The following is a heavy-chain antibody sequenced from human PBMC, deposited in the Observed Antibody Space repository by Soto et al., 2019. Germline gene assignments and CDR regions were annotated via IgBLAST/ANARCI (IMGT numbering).Heavy chain of an antibody. CDR3: TRDSLQYKPIYYYYGMDV. J-gene: IGHJ6*02. V-gene: IGHV1-2*02. CDR1: GYTFTGYY. Sequence: EASVKVSCKASGYTFTGYYMHWVRQAPGQGLEWMGWINPNSGGTNYAQKFQGRVTMTRDTSISTAYMELSRLRSDDTAVYYCTRDSLQYKPIYYYYGMDVWGQGTTVTVSS. CDR2: INPNSGGT. D-gene: IGHD1-1*01.